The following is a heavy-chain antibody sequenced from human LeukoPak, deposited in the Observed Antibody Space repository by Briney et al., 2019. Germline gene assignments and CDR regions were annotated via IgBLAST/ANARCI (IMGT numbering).Heavy chain of an antibody. Sequence: PGGSLRLSCAASGFTFSSDWMHWVRQAPGQGLVWVSRINPAGSSTNYADSVKGRFTISRDSAMNTLYLHLNSLRAEDTAVYYCARGVRGSYGTDLWGQGTLVTVSS. J-gene: IGHJ5*02. D-gene: IGHD1-26*01. CDR3: ARGVRGSYGTDL. CDR2: INPAGSST. V-gene: IGHV3-74*01. CDR1: GFTFSSDW.